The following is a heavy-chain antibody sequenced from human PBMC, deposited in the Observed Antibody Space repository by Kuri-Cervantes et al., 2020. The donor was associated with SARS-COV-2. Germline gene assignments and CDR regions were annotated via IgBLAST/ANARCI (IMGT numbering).Heavy chain of an antibody. D-gene: IGHD6-13*01. CDR2: ISPNSGNT. J-gene: IGHJ6*03. CDR3: ARIEAVGGNVSYYYYFDV. CDR1: GYTFTGYD. V-gene: IGHV1-18*04. Sequence: ASVKVSCKASGYTFTGYDIHWVRQAPGQGLEWMGWISPNSGNTNYAQKLQGRVTMTTDTSTSTAYMELRSLRSDDTAVYYCARIEAVGGNVSYYYYFDVWGQGTPVTVSS.